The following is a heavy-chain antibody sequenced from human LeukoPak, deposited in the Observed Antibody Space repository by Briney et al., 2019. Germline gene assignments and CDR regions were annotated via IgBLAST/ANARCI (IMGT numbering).Heavy chain of an antibody. D-gene: IGHD3-10*01. Sequence: SETLSLTCTVSGGSISSSSYYWGWIRQPPGKGLEWIGSIYYSGSTYYNPSLKSRVTISVDTSKNQFSLKLSSVTAADTAVYYCARKWGSGSHNDPHYYFDYWGQGTLVTVSS. J-gene: IGHJ4*02. CDR3: ARKWGSGSHNDPHYYFDY. CDR1: GGSISSSSYY. V-gene: IGHV4-39*01. CDR2: IYYSGST.